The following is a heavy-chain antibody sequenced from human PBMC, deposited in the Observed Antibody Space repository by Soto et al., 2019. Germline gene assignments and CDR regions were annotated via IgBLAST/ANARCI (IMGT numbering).Heavy chain of an antibody. CDR3: AKVVRYCSGGSCKTQYFDY. CDR1: GFTFNNFA. CDR2: VSGSGGNT. Sequence: GGSLRLSCAASGFTFNNFAMSWVRQAPGKGLEWVSAVSGSGGNTYYADSVKGRFTISRDNSKNTLNLQMNSLRAEDTALYYCAKVVRYCSGGSCKTQYFDYWGQGTLVTVSS. D-gene: IGHD2-15*01. J-gene: IGHJ4*02. V-gene: IGHV3-23*01.